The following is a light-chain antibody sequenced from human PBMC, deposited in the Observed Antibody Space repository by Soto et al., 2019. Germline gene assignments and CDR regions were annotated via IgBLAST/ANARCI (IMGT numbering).Light chain of an antibody. J-gene: IGKJ5*01. CDR3: QQYSRAPIT. CDR1: QSVSNNY. V-gene: IGKV3-20*01. Sequence: EIVLTQSPVTLSLSPGERATLSCRASQSVSNNYLAWYQQKPGQAPRLLIYGASNRATGIPDRFSGSGSGTDSTLTISRLEPEDSAVYYCQQYSRAPITFGQGTRLEIK. CDR2: GAS.